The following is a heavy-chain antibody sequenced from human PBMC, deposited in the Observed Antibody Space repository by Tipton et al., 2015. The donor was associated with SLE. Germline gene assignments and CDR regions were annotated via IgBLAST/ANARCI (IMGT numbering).Heavy chain of an antibody. D-gene: IGHD5-24*01. J-gene: IGHJ4*02. V-gene: IGHV4-30-4*08. CDR2: THYRQGT. Sequence: TLSLTCTVPGGSLRNDADYWTWIRQHPGRGLEGIGFTHYRQGTHYNPSLKSRLSIWLDTSKNQFSLKLSSVTAADTAVYYCARQGGRWLQYAYWGQGTLVTGSS. CDR1: GGSLRNDADY. CDR3: ARQGGRWLQYAY.